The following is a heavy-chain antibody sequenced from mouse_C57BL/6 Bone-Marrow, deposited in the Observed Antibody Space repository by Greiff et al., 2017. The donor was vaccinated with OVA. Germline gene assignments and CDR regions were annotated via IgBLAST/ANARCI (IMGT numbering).Heavy chain of an antibody. CDR3: ARSYDSSPPYFDV. D-gene: IGHD1-1*01. J-gene: IGHJ1*03. V-gene: IGHV7-3*01. Sequence: EVKLVESGGGLVQPGGSLSLSCAASGFTFTDYYMSWVRQPPGKALEWLGFIRNTANGYTTEYSASVKGRFTISRDNSQSTLYLQMNALRAEDSATYYCARSYDSSPPYFDVWGTGTTVTVSS. CDR1: GFTFTDYY. CDR2: IRNTANGYTT.